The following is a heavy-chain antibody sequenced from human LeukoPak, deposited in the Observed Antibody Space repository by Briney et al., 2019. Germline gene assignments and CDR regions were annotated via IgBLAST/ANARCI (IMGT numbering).Heavy chain of an antibody. D-gene: IGHD2-2*01. Sequence: SETLSLTCTVSGGSISSYYWSWIRQPPGKGLEWIGYVYYSGSTNYNPSLKSRVTISVDTSKNQFSLKLSSVTAADTAVSYCAGELGQYCSSTSCYGYAFDIWGQGTMVTVSS. CDR2: VYYSGST. CDR3: AGELGQYCSSTSCYGYAFDI. J-gene: IGHJ3*02. CDR1: GGSISSYY. V-gene: IGHV4-59*01.